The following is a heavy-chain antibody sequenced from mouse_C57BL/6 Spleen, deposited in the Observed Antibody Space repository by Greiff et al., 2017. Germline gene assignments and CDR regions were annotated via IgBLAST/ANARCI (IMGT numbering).Heavy chain of an antibody. V-gene: IGHV1-59*01. CDR3: ARLDSAGPY. CDR2: IDPSDSYT. D-gene: IGHD3-2*02. CDR1: GYTFTSYW. Sequence: QVQLQQPGAELVRPGTSVKLSCKASGYTFTSYWMHWVKQRPGQGLEWIGVIDPSDSYTNYNQKFKGKATLTVDTSSSTAYMQLSSLTAEDSAVYYCARLDSAGPYWGQGTTLTVSS. J-gene: IGHJ2*01.